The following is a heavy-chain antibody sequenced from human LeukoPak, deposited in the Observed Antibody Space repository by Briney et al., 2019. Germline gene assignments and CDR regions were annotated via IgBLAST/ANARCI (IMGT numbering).Heavy chain of an antibody. J-gene: IGHJ6*02. D-gene: IGHD3-10*01. V-gene: IGHV1-69*04. CDR2: IIPILGIA. Sequence: SMKVSCKASGCSFSSYAISWLRQAPGQGIELMGRIIPILGIANYGQKFQGRVTITADKSKTTAYMELSSLRSEDTAVYYCASGSGSFHNYYYYGMDVWGQGTTVTVSS. CDR3: ASGSGSFHNYYYYGMDV. CDR1: GCSFSSYA.